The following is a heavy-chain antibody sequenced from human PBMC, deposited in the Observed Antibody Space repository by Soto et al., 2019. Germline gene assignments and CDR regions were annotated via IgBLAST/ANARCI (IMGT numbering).Heavy chain of an antibody. Sequence: ASVKVSCKASGYIFTNYAIHWVRQAPGQRLEWMGWFDVGNGDTKYSQKFQDRVTITTDTSASTAYMELSSLRSEDTAVYYCARDPFDYDSDIVPPPSRGFDYWGQGTLVTVS. CDR1: GYIFTNYA. CDR2: FDVGNGDT. CDR3: ARDPFDYDSDIVPPPSRGFDY. V-gene: IGHV1-3*01. J-gene: IGHJ4*02. D-gene: IGHD3-22*01.